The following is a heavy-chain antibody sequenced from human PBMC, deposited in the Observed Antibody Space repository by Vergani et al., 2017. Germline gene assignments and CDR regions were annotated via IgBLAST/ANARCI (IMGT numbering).Heavy chain of an antibody. J-gene: IGHJ6*02. Sequence: EVQLVESGGGLVQPGRSLRLSCAASGFTFDDYAMHWVRQAPGKGLEWVSGISWNSGSIGYADSVKGRFTISRDKAKNSLYLQMNSLRAEDTAVYYCAGPNTLNYYYYYGMDVWGQGTTVTVSS. CDR2: ISWNSGSI. CDR3: AGPNTLNYYYYYGMDV. CDR1: GFTFDDYA. V-gene: IGHV3-9*01.